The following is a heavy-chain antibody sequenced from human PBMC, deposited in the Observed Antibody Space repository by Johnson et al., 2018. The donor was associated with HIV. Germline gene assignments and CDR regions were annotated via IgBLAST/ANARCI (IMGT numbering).Heavy chain of an antibody. D-gene: IGHD3-22*01. CDR3: AKDVGNYWPDAFDI. Sequence: VQLVESGGGLVQPGGSLRLSCAASGFTVSSYYMSWVRQAPGKGLEWVSVLFSGGSTYYADSVKGRFTTSRDNAKNSLYLQMSSLRAEDTAFYYCAKDVGNYWPDAFDIWGQGTMVTVSS. CDR1: GFTVSSYY. CDR2: LFSGGST. V-gene: IGHV3-66*01. J-gene: IGHJ3*02.